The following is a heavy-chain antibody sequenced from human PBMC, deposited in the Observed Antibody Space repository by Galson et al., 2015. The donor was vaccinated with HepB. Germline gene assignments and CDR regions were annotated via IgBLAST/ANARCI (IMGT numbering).Heavy chain of an antibody. Sequence: SLRLSCAASGFTFSGSAMHWVRQASGKGLEWVGRIRSKANSYATAYAASAKGRFTISRDDSKNTAYLQMNSLKTEDTAVYYCTSSADYDILTGYSVYWGQGTLVTVSS. CDR2: IRSKANSYAT. CDR3: TSSADYDILTGYSVY. CDR1: GFTFSGSA. J-gene: IGHJ4*02. D-gene: IGHD3-9*01. V-gene: IGHV3-73*01.